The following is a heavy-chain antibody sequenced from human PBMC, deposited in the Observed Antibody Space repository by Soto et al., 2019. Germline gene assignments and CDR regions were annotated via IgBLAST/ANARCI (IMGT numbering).Heavy chain of an antibody. J-gene: IGHJ6*02. D-gene: IGHD3-10*01. CDR2: ISTYNDNT. V-gene: IGHV1-18*01. CDR3: ARVMVRLFGSGSSRPYGLDV. Sequence: QVQLVRSGAEVKKPGASVKVSCKVSGDSFSNYGFTWVRQAPGQGLEWMGWISTYNDNTNYAQNLQGRVTMTTDTSTTTVYMKLRSLRSDDTAVYYCARVMVRLFGSGSSRPYGLDVWGQGTTVTVSS. CDR1: GDSFSNYG.